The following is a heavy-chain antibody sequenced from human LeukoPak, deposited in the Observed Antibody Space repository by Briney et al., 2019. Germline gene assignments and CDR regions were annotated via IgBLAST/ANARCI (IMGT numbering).Heavy chain of an antibody. CDR3: ARGGYCSSSICYSLNAFDI. V-gene: IGHV3-48*03. J-gene: IGHJ3*02. Sequence: PGGSLRLSCAASGFTFSSHEMNWVRQAPGKGLEWISYISGSGDTIYYADSVKGRVTISRDNAKNSLYLQMNSLRAEDTAVYYCARGGYCSSSICYSLNAFDIWGQGTMFTVSS. CDR1: GFTFSSHE. D-gene: IGHD2-2*01. CDR2: ISGSGDTI.